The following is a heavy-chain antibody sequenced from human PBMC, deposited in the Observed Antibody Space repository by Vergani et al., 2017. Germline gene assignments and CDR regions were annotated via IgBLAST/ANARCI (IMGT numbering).Heavy chain of an antibody. Sequence: QVQLQQWGGGLLKPSETLSLTCVVNGGSFTSYHWPWIRQSPGEGLEWVADIDHTGRPDYNPSLKSRLTMSVDKSRNQFSLTLNSVTATDTAIYFCARVNTETNGHLYYYYYMDVWGQGTAVTVS. CDR2: IDHTGRP. J-gene: IGHJ6*03. V-gene: IGHV4-34*01. D-gene: IGHD4-11*01. CDR1: GGSFTSYH. CDR3: ARVNTETNGHLYYYYYMDV.